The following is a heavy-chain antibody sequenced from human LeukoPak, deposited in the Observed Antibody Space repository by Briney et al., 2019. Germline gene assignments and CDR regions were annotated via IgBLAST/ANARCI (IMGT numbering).Heavy chain of an antibody. D-gene: IGHD5-18*01. Sequence: GGSLRLSWAASGXTFSSYAMSWVRQAPWKGLEWVSAISGSGGSTYSADSVKGRFTISRDNSKNTLYLQMNSLRAEDTALYYCAKGIRSDMVSFNYWGQGTLVTVSS. CDR1: GXTFSSYA. J-gene: IGHJ4*02. CDR2: ISGSGGST. V-gene: IGHV3-23*01. CDR3: AKGIRSDMVSFNY.